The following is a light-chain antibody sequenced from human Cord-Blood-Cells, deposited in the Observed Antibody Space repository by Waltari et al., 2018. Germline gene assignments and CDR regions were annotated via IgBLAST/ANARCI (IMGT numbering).Light chain of an antibody. Sequence: SGMTQTPLSLSVTAAQPASISCKSSQSLLHCDGKTYLYMYLRKPGQSPQLLIYDVSSRFSGVPDRFSGSGSGTDFTLKISRVEAEDVGVYYCMQGINIQWTFGQGTKVEIK. V-gene: IGKV2-29*02. CDR2: DVS. CDR1: QSLLHCDGKTY. J-gene: IGKJ1*01. CDR3: MQGINIQWT.